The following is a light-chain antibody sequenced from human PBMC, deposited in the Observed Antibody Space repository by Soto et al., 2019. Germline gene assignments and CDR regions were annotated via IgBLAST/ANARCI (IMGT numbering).Light chain of an antibody. CDR2: EVS. Sequence: QSALTQPASLSGSPGQSITISCTGTSSDVGGYNYVSWYQQHPGKAPKLMIYEVSNRPSGVSNRFSGSKSGNTASLTISGLQAEDEADYYCSSYAGRNNFVVFGGGTKVTVL. CDR3: SSYAGRNNFVV. V-gene: IGLV2-14*01. J-gene: IGLJ2*01. CDR1: SSDVGGYNY.